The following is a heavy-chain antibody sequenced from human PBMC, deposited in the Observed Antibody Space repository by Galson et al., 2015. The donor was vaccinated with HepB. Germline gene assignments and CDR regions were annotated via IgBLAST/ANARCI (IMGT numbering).Heavy chain of an antibody. CDR2: IYPGDSDT. J-gene: IGHJ5*02. Sequence: QSGAEVKKPGESLKISCKGSGYSFTSYWIGWVRQMPGKGLEWMGIIYPGDSDTRYSPSFQGQVTISADKSISTAYLQWSSLKASDTAMYYCARERAGRGSWANNWFDPWGQGTLVTVSS. CDR3: ARERAGRGSWANNWFDP. V-gene: IGHV5-51*03. D-gene: IGHD6-13*01. CDR1: GYSFTSYW.